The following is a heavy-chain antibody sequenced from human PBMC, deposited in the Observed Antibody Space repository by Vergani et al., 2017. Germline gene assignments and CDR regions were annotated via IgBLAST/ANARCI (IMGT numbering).Heavy chain of an antibody. CDR3: ARDRYCGGDCPFDY. CDR2: MLPDSGDT. V-gene: IGHV1-8*01. D-gene: IGHD2-21*02. J-gene: IGHJ4*02. CDR1: GYTFTSFD. Sequence: QVQLVQSGAEVKKPGASVKISCKASGYTFTSFDIHWVRQATGQGLEWLGWMLPDSGDTTYAQAFQGRVAITRDTSINTAYLDLSSLRSEDTAVYYCARDRYCGGDCPFDYWGQGTLVTVSS.